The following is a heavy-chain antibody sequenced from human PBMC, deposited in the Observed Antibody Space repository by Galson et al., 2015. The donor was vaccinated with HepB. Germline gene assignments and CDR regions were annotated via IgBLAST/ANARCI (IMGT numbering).Heavy chain of an antibody. V-gene: IGHV4-34*01. CDR3: ARDRSRVTTIVYAFDI. D-gene: IGHD4-17*01. J-gene: IGHJ3*02. CDR2: INHSGST. CDR1: GGSFSGYY. Sequence: CAVYGGSFSGYYWSWIRQPPGKGLEWIGEINHSGSTNYNPSLKSRVTISVDTSKNQFSLKLSSVTAADMAVYYCARDRSRVTTIVYAFDIWGQGTMVTVSS.